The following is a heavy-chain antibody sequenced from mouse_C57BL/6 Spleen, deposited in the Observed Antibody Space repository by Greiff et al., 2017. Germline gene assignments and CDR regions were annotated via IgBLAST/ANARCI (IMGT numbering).Heavy chain of an antibody. CDR1: GYSITSGYY. J-gene: IGHJ2*01. CDR2: ISYDGSN. D-gene: IGHD2-3*01. V-gene: IGHV3-6*01. Sequence: DVKLVESGPGLVKPSQSLSLTCSVTGYSITSGYYWNWIRQFPGNKLEWMGYISYDGSNNYNPSLKNRISITRDTSKNQFFLKLNSVTTEDTATYYCARERESDDGYYEDFDYWGQGTTLTVSS. CDR3: ARERESDDGYYEDFDY.